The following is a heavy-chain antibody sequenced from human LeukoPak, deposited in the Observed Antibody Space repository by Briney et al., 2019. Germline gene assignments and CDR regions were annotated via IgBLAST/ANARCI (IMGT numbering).Heavy chain of an antibody. CDR3: ARSDKDYADPGYFDY. J-gene: IGHJ4*02. CDR2: INTSGST. V-gene: IGHV4-4*07. Sequence: NPSDTLSLTCTASGASISTYSWSWIRQPPRKGPEWIARINTSGSTNYNPSLKSRVTMSVDTSKNHFSLKLNSVTAADTAVYYCARSDKDYADPGYFDYWGQGTLVTVSS. D-gene: IGHD3-16*01. CDR1: GASISTYS.